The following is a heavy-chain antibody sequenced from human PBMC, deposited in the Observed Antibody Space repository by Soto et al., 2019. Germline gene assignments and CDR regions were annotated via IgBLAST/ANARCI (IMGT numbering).Heavy chain of an antibody. J-gene: IGHJ6*02. CDR3: ARDGRFDV. CDR2: INTGNGDT. CDR1: GYTFSSYA. Sequence: QVQLVQSGAEVKKPGASVKVSCKASGYTFSSYAMHWVRQAPGQRLEWMGWINTGNGDTKYSQKFQGRVTITRDTSATTAYMELSSLTSEDTAVYFCARDGRFDVWGQGTTVTVSS. V-gene: IGHV1-3*04. D-gene: IGHD3-16*01.